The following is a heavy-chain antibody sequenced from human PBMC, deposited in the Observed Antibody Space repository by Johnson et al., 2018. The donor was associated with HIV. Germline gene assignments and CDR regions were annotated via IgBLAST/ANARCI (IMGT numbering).Heavy chain of an antibody. D-gene: IGHD5-18*01. J-gene: IGHJ3*02. Sequence: VQLVESGGGLVQPGGSLRLSCAASGFTFISYAMSWVRQAPGKGLEWVSAISGSGGSTYYADSVKGRFTVSRDNSKNTLYLQINSLRPEDTAVYYCARLPSGYSRDDLDIWGQGTMVTVSS. CDR1: GFTFISYA. CDR2: ISGSGGST. V-gene: IGHV3-23*04. CDR3: ARLPSGYSRDDLDI.